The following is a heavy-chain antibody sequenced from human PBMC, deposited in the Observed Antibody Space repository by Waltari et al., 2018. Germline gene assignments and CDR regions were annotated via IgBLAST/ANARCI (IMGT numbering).Heavy chain of an antibody. J-gene: IGHJ4*02. Sequence: QVQLVQSGAEVKKPGASVKVSCKASGYTFTSYYMHWVRQAPGQGLEWMGIINPSGGSTSYAQKFQGRVTMTRDTSTSTVYMELSSLRSEDTAVYYCASFAPYYYDSSGFDYWGQGTLVTVSS. CDR2: INPSGGST. V-gene: IGHV1-46*01. CDR3: ASFAPYYYDSSGFDY. CDR1: GYTFTSYY. D-gene: IGHD3-22*01.